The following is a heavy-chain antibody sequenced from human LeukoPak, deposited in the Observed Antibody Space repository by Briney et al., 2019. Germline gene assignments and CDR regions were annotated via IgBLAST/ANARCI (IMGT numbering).Heavy chain of an antibody. CDR1: GFTFSSYG. D-gene: IGHD3-3*01. V-gene: IGHV3-30*02. Sequence: GGSLRLSCAASGFTFSSYGMHWVRQAPGKGLEWVAFIRYDGSNKYYADSVKGGFTISRDNSKNTLYLQMNSLRAEDTAVYYCANYDFWSGYSLDYWGQGTLVTVSS. J-gene: IGHJ4*02. CDR3: ANYDFWSGYSLDY. CDR2: IRYDGSNK.